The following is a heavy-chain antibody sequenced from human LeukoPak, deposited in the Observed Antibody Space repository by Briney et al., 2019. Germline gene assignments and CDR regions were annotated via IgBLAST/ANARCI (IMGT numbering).Heavy chain of an antibody. D-gene: IGHD3-22*01. CDR1: GFTFSSYG. Sequence: GGSLRLSCAASGFTFSSYGMHWVRQAPGKGLEWVAVIWYGGSNKYYADSVKGRFTISRDNSKNTLYLQMNSLRAEDTAVYYCAKASGVYYYYSSGYFNYWGQGTLVTVSS. V-gene: IGHV3-33*06. J-gene: IGHJ4*02. CDR2: IWYGGSNK. CDR3: AKASGVYYYYSSGYFNY.